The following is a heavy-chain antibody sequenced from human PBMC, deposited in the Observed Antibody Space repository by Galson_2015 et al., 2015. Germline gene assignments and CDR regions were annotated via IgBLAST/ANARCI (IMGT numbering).Heavy chain of an antibody. Sequence: SLRLSCAASGFTFSSYWMHWVRQAPGKGLVWVSRINGDGSSTSYADSVKGRFTISRDNAKNTLYLQVNSLRAEDTAVYYCARDSSPIYWGQGTLATVSS. CDR1: GFTFSSYW. D-gene: IGHD6-13*01. V-gene: IGHV3-74*01. CDR2: INGDGSST. J-gene: IGHJ4*02. CDR3: ARDSSPIY.